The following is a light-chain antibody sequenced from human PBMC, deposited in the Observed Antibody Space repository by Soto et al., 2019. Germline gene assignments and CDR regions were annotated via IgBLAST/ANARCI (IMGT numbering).Light chain of an antibody. V-gene: IGKV2-28*01. CDR3: MQALQTPLT. Sequence: FSQSQLSLTVTPGGSASISCRSSQSLLHSNVYNYLDWYLQKPGQSPQLLIYLGSNRASGVPDRFSGSGSGTDFTLKISRVEAEDVGVYYCMQALQTPLTFGQGTKVDIK. CDR2: LGS. CDR1: QSLLHSNVYNY. J-gene: IGKJ1*01.